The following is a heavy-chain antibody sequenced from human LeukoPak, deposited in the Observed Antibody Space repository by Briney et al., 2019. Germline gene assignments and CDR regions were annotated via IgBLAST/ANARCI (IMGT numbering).Heavy chain of an antibody. D-gene: IGHD3-22*01. Sequence: SETLSLTCSVSGGSIRSYYWSWIRQPPGKGLEWIGYIYYSGSTNYNPSLKSGVTISVDTSKNQFSLKLSSVTAADTAVYYRARVNYDSSGYSYYFDHWGQGALVTVSS. CDR2: IYYSGST. V-gene: IGHV4-59*01. J-gene: IGHJ4*02. CDR3: ARVNYDSSGYSYYFDH. CDR1: GGSIRSYY.